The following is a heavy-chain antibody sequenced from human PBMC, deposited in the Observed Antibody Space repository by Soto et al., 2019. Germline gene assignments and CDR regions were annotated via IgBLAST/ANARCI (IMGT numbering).Heavy chain of an antibody. D-gene: IGHD3-16*01. CDR3: ARQASFWQGVGGWFDP. CDR2: IGTQHDT. Sequence: EVQLVESGGGLVQPGGSLRLSCAASGFTFSAYDMHWVRQATGKGLEWVSAIGTQHDTYYPDSVKGRFTISRSNAKNFLYLQTDSLRAGETAVYYCARQASFWQGVGGWFDPWGQGTLVNVSS. CDR1: GFTFSAYD. V-gene: IGHV3-13*01. J-gene: IGHJ5*02.